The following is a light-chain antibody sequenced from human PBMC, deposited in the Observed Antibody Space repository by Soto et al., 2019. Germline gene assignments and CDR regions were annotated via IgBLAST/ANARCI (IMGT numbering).Light chain of an antibody. J-gene: IGLJ1*01. CDR1: SSDVGGYNY. Sequence: QSVLTQPASVSGSPGQSITIPCTGTSSDVGGYNYVSWYQQHPGKAPKLKIYDVSNRPSGVSNSFSGSKSGNTASLTISGLQAEDEADYYCSSYTSSSTLYVFGTGTKVTVL. V-gene: IGLV2-14*01. CDR2: DVS. CDR3: SSYTSSSTLYV.